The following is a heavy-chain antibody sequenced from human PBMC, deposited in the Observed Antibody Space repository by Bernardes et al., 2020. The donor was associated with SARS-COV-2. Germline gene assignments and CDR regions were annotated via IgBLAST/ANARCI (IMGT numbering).Heavy chain of an antibody. CDR2: ITGLSDNI. CDR3: VKNKDGSRYSALDV. V-gene: IGHV3-23*01. J-gene: IGHJ6*02. Sequence: GGSLRLSRTASGFTFRNYAMTWVRQAVGKGLEWVSVITGLSDNIHYADSVKGRFTISRDNSKNTLYLQMSSLSAEDTAIYYCVKNKDGSRYSALDVWGQGTTVTVSS. CDR1: GFTFRNYA. D-gene: IGHD3-22*01.